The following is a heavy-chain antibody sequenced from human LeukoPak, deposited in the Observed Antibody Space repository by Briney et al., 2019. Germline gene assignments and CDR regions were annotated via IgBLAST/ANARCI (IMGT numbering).Heavy chain of an antibody. CDR2: MNHSGST. J-gene: IGHJ4*02. CDR3: ARGLSSTTVTSNYFDY. Sequence: SETLSLASVVYGGSFSGYYWSWIRQPPGKGLEWVGEMNHSGSTKYNPSLKSRVTISVDTPKNQFSLKLSSVTAADTAVYYCARGLSSTTVTSNYFDYWGQGTLVTVSS. D-gene: IGHD4-17*01. CDR1: GGSFSGYY. V-gene: IGHV4-34*01.